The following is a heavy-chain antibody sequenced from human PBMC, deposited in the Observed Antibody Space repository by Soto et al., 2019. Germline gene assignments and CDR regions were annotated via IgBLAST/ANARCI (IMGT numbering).Heavy chain of an antibody. J-gene: IGHJ5*02. CDR3: ARNWVAMVRAFGFDP. Sequence: QVQLVESGGGVVQPGRSLRLSCAASGFTFSSYGMHWVRQAPGKGLEWVAVIWYDGSNKYYADSVKGRFTISRDNCKNALYLQMNGLRAEDTAVYYCARNWVAMVRAFGFDPWGKGSLLAVSS. CDR1: GFTFSSYG. D-gene: IGHD3-10*01. V-gene: IGHV3-33*01. CDR2: IWYDGSNK.